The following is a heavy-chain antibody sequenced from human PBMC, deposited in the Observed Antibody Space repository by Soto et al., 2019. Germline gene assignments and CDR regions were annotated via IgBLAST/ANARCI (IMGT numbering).Heavy chain of an antibody. V-gene: IGHV2-5*02. Sequence: SGPTLVNPTQTLTLTCTFSGFSLSTSGVGVGWIRQPPGKALEWLALIYWDDDKRYSPSLKSRLTITKDTSKNQVVLTMTNMDPEDTAVYYCAKQSGSGSYYNVGSGGHFDYWGQGTLVTVSS. J-gene: IGHJ4*02. D-gene: IGHD3-10*01. CDR1: GFSLSTSGVG. CDR2: IYWDDDK. CDR3: AKQSGSGSYYNVGSGGHFDY.